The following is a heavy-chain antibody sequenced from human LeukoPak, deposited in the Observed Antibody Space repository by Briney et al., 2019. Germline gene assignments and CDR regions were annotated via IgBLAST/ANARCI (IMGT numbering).Heavy chain of an antibody. Sequence: GGSLRLSCTTSGFTFGDYAMSWFRQPPGKGLEWVGFIRSKGYGATTEYAASVKGRFTVSRDDSKTIAYLQMNSLQTEDTAVYYCATNNIWGSYSVHWGQGTLVTVSS. J-gene: IGHJ4*02. D-gene: IGHD3-16*01. CDR2: IRSKGYGATT. V-gene: IGHV3-49*03. CDR3: ATNNIWGSYSVH. CDR1: GFTFGDYA.